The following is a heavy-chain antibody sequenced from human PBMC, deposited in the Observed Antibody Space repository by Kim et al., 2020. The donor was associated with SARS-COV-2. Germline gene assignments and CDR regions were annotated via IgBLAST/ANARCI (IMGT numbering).Heavy chain of an antibody. V-gene: IGHV1-18*04. CDR3: ARPANLVNKYCTTASCSLTDDFYYHMDV. CDR2: ISGYNGNT. Sequence: ASVKVSCKASGYTFNIYGISWVRQAPGQGLEWMGWISGYNGNTEYTQKFQGRLTMTRDTSTSTTYMELRSLTSDDTAVYYCARPANLVNKYCTTASCSLTDDFYYHMDVWGQGTTVTVSS. D-gene: IGHD2-2*01. J-gene: IGHJ6*02. CDR1: GYTFNIYG.